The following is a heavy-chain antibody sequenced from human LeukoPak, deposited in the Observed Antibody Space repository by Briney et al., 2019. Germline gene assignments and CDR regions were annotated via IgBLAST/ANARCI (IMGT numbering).Heavy chain of an antibody. CDR1: GFIFSSYW. D-gene: IGHD6-13*01. CDR2: IKEDETAK. Sequence: GGSLRLSCAPSGFIFSSYWMAWVRQAPGKGLEWVANIKEDETAKYYVDSVRGRFTSSRDNAKNSLYLQMNSLRAEDTAVYYCARALEAGIFDIWGQGTLVTVSS. V-gene: IGHV3-7*01. J-gene: IGHJ3*02. CDR3: ARALEAGIFDI.